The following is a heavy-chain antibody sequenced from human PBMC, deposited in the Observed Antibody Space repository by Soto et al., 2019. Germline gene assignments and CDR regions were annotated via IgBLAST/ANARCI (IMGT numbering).Heavy chain of an antibody. Sequence: PSETLSLTCTVSGASLSGFYWSWIRQSPEKGLEWIGYIYYSGYTSYNPSLKSRVTISVDTSKNQFSLNLNSVTAADTAVYYCARGNGYNYYWGQGSPVTVSS. CDR3: ARGNGYNYY. V-gene: IGHV4-59*01. J-gene: IGHJ4*02. CDR1: GASLSGFY. D-gene: IGHD5-12*01. CDR2: IYYSGYT.